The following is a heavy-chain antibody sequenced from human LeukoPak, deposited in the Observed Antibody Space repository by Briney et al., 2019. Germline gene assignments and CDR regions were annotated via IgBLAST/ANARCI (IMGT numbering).Heavy chain of an antibody. CDR3: GRSPSTKTKGNYFDY. D-gene: IGHD6-13*01. V-gene: IGHV4-31*03. CDR1: GGSISSDGYY. J-gene: IGHJ4*02. Sequence: SETLSLTCTVSGGSISSDGYYWSWICQHPGKGLEWIGYIYHSGSTYYNPSLESRVTISVDTSKNQFSLKLSSVTAADTAVYYCGRSPSTKTKGNYFDYWGQGTLVTVSS. CDR2: IYHSGST.